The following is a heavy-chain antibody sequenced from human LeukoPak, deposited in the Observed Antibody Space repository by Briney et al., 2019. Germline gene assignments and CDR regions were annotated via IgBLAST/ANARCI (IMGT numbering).Heavy chain of an antibody. J-gene: IGHJ2*01. CDR1: GFTFSSYE. Sequence: GGSLRLSCAASGFTFSSYEMNWVRQAPRKGLEWVSYISSSGNTIYYADSVKGRFTISRDNAKNSLYLQMNSLRAEDTAVYYCAGERGPGFGGDWFFDLWGRGTLVTVSS. V-gene: IGHV3-48*03. D-gene: IGHD3-16*01. CDR3: AGERGPGFGGDWFFDL. CDR2: ISSSGNTI.